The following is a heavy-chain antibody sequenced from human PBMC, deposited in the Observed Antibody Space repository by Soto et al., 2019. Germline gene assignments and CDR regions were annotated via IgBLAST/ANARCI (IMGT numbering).Heavy chain of an antibody. CDR3: ARSGGNSREYYYYYGMDV. CDR1: GYTFTGYY. J-gene: IGHJ6*02. D-gene: IGHD2-21*02. V-gene: IGHV1-2*02. CDR2: INPNSGGT. Sequence: GASVKVSCKACGYTFTGYYMHWVRQAPGQGLEWMGWINPNSGGTNYAQKFQGRVTMTRDTSISTAYMELSRLRSDDTAVYYCARSGGNSREYYYYYGMDVWGQGTTVTVSS.